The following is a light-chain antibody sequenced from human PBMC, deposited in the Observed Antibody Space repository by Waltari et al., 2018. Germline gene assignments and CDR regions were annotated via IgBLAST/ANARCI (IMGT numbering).Light chain of an antibody. Sequence: QSALTQPASVSGSPGQSIPISCTGTSSDVGGYNYASWYQQHPGKAPKLLIYEVTKRPSGVSDRFSGSKSGNTASLTISGLQAEDEADYYCTSYTSSITLVFGGGTKLTVL. CDR1: SSDVGGYNY. CDR3: TSYTSSITLV. V-gene: IGLV2-14*01. J-gene: IGLJ3*02. CDR2: EVT.